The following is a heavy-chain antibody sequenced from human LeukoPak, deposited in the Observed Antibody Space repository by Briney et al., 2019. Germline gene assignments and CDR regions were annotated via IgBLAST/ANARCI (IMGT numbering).Heavy chain of an antibody. Sequence: GGSLRLSCAASGTSLRRHGMHWVRQAPGKGLEWVTAISNDGNNKYYVDSVKGRFTISKDNSKNTLYLQMNSLRAEDTAVYYCAKDPTMVQGVITDYWGQGTLVTVSS. CDR2: ISNDGNNK. J-gene: IGHJ4*02. D-gene: IGHD3-10*01. V-gene: IGHV3-30*18. CDR3: AKDPTMVQGVITDY. CDR1: GTSLRRHG.